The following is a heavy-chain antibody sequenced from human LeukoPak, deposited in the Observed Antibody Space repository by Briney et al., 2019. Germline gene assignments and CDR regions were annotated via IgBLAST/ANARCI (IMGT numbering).Heavy chain of an antibody. CDR1: GGSISSGSYY. Sequence: ASETLSLTCTVSGGSISSGSYYWSWIRQPAGKGLEWIGRIYTSGSTNYNPSLKSRVTISVDTSKNQFSLKLSSVTAADTAVYYCARASEGITIFGVATYYYYYMDVWGKGTTVTVSS. J-gene: IGHJ6*03. CDR2: IYTSGST. V-gene: IGHV4-61*02. D-gene: IGHD3-3*01. CDR3: ARASEGITIFGVATYYYYYMDV.